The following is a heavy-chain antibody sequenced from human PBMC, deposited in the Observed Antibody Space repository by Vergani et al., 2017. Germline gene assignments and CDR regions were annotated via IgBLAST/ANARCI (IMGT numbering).Heavy chain of an antibody. CDR3: ARVNTETSGHLYYYYYMDV. D-gene: IGHD4-11*01. CDR1: GGSFTSYH. CDR2: IDHTGRP. J-gene: IGHJ6*03. V-gene: IGHV4-34*01. Sequence: QVQLQQWGGGLLKPSETLSLTCVVNGGSFTSYHWTWIRQSPGEGLEWVGDIDHTGRPDYNPSLKSRLTISVDKSRNQFSLTLSSVTATDTAIYFCARVNTETSGHLYYYYYMDVWGQGTAVTVS.